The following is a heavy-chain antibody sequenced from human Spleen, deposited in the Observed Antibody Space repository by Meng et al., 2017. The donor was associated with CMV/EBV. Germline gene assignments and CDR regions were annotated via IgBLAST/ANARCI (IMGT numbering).Heavy chain of an antibody. J-gene: IGHJ4*02. V-gene: IGHV4-34*01. CDR3: AKDGGFCTPVNCPGRPEH. CDR2: INHSGST. Sequence: GSLRLSCAVYGGSFSGYYWSWIRQPPGKGLEWIGEINHSGSTNYNPSLKSRVTISVDTSKNQFSLKLSSVTAADTAVYYCAKDGGFCTPVNCPGRPEHWGQGALVTVSS. CDR1: GGSFSGYY. D-gene: IGHD2-8*01.